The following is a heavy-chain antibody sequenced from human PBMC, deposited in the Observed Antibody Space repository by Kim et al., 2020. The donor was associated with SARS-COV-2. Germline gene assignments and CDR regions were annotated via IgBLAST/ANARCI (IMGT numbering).Heavy chain of an antibody. CDR1: GGSFSGYY. CDR3: ARVKGGGLRRLYFDY. D-gene: IGHD2-15*01. CDR2: INHSGST. Sequence: SETLSLTCAVYGGSFSGYYWSWIRQPPGKGLEWIGEINHSGSTNYNPSLKSRVTISVDTSKNQFSLKLSSVTAADTAVYYCARVKGGGLRRLYFDYWGQGTLVTVSS. J-gene: IGHJ4*02. V-gene: IGHV4-34*01.